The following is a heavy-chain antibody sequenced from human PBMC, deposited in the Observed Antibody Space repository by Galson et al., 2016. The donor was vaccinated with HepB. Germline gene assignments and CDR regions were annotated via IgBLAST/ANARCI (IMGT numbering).Heavy chain of an antibody. CDR3: AKRSPYYFDY. Sequence: SLRLSCAASGFAFSSYAMGWLRRAPGKGLECVTTISTAGGYAYYADYVKGRLTISRDNSKNTLYLQINSLRAEDTAIYYCAKRSPYYFDYWGQGTQVTVSS. V-gene: IGHV3-23*01. D-gene: IGHD3-10*01. J-gene: IGHJ4*02. CDR1: GFAFSSYA. CDR2: ISTAGGYA.